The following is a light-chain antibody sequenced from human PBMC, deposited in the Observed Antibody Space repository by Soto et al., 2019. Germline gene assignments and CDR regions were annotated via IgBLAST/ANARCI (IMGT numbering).Light chain of an antibody. Sequence: QSVLTQPPSVSGAPGQRVTISCTGSSSNIGAGYDVHWYQQLPGTAPKLLIYGNSNRPSGVPDRFSGSKSGSSASLAITGLHAEAEADYYCQSYDSSLTGSVFGGGTNLTVL. V-gene: IGLV1-40*01. CDR2: GNS. CDR3: QSYDSSLTGSV. CDR1: SSNIGAGYD. J-gene: IGLJ3*02.